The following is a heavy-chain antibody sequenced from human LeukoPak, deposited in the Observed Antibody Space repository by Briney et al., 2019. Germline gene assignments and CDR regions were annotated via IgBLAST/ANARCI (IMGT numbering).Heavy chain of an antibody. CDR2: INPNSGGT. D-gene: IGHD5-12*01. Sequence: ASVKVSCKASGYTFTGYYMHWVRQAPGQGLEWMGWINPNSGGTNYAQKFQGRVTMTRDTSISTAYMELSRLRSDDTAVYYCARDRGHVGGYSGYDGFDYWGQGTLVTVSP. CDR3: ARDRGHVGGYSGYDGFDY. J-gene: IGHJ4*02. CDR1: GYTFTGYY. V-gene: IGHV1-2*02.